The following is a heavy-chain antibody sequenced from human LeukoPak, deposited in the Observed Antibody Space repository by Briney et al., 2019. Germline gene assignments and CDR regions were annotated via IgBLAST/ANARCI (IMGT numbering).Heavy chain of an antibody. D-gene: IGHD6-13*01. J-gene: IGHJ3*02. CDR2: ISSSGSTI. CDR3: ASQQLQDAFDI. CDR1: GFTFSDYY. V-gene: IGHV3-11*01. Sequence: GGSLRLSCAASGFTFSDYYMSWIRQAPGKGLEWVSYISSSGSTIYYADSVKGRFTISRDNAKNSLYLQMNSLRAEDTAAYYCASQQLQDAFDIWGQGTMVTVSS.